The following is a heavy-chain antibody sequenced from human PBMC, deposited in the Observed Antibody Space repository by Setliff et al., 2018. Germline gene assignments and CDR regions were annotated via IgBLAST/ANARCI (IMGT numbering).Heavy chain of an antibody. Sequence: SETLSLTCTVYGGSFSDYYWSWIRQPAGEGLEWIGRLHTSGTTDYNPSLKGRVTISADTSTNHFSLKLTSVTAADTAVYYCARDNTIVGATDYWGQGALVTVSS. J-gene: IGHJ4*02. CDR3: ARDNTIVGATDY. V-gene: IGHV4-4*07. CDR2: LHTSGTT. D-gene: IGHD1-26*01. CDR1: GGSFSDYY.